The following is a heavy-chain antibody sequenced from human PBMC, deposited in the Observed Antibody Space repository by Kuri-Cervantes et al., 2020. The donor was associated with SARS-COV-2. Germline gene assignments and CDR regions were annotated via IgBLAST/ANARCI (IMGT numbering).Heavy chain of an antibody. D-gene: IGHD3-16*01. Sequence: SLKISCAASGFTFDDYAMHWVRQAPGKGLELVSGISWNSGSIGYADSVKGRFTISRDNAKNSLYLQMNSLRAEDTALYYCAKDRGHTFGGVYHWGQGTLVTVSS. J-gene: IGHJ5*02. CDR3: AKDRGHTFGGVYH. CDR2: ISWNSGSI. CDR1: GFTFDDYA. V-gene: IGHV3-9*01.